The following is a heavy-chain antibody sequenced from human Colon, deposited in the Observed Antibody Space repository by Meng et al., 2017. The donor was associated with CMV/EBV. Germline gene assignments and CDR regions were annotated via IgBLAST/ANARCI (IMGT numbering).Heavy chain of an antibody. CDR2: INWNGGNT. Sequence: GGSLRLSCAASGFTFDKYAMNWVRQAPGKGLEWVSGINWNGGNTGYADSVKGRFTISRDNAKNSLYLQMNSLRAEDTALYYCARADCSSTSCKGADDWGQGTLVTVSS. D-gene: IGHD2-2*01. J-gene: IGHJ4*02. V-gene: IGHV3-20*04. CDR3: ARADCSSTSCKGADD. CDR1: GFTFDKYA.